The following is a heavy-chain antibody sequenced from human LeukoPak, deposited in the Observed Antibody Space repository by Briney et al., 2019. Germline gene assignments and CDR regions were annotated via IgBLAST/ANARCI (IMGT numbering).Heavy chain of an antibody. J-gene: IGHJ4*02. CDR3: VGCSGGTCSDFDY. Sequence: RPGGSLRLSCEASGLTFSNFWMTWLRQAPGKGLEWVANIKQDGSETYYLDSVRGRFTISRDNAKNSMYLQMNSLKAEDTAVYYCVGCSGGTCSDFDYWGRGTLVTVSS. D-gene: IGHD2-15*01. CDR1: GLTFSNFW. CDR2: IKQDGSET. V-gene: IGHV3-7*01.